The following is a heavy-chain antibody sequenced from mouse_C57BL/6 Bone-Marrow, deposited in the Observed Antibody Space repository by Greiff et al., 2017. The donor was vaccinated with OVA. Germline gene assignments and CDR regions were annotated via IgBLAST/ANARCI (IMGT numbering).Heavy chain of an antibody. CDR1: GFTFSNYW. V-gene: IGHV6-3*01. CDR2: IRLKSDNYAT. Sequence: EVKLQESGGGLVQPGGSMKLSCVASGFTFSNYWMNWVRQSPEKGLEWVAQIRLKSDNYATHYAESVKGRFTISRDDSKSSVYLQMNNLRAEDTGIYYCTGVTGTAYFDYWGQGTTLTVSS. J-gene: IGHJ2*01. CDR3: TGVTGTAYFDY. D-gene: IGHD4-1*01.